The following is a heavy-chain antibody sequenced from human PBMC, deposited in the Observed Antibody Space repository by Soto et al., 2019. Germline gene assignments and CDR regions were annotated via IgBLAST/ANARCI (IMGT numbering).Heavy chain of an antibody. CDR3: ARHGDDILTGYYYYGMDV. V-gene: IGHV1-2*02. J-gene: IGHJ6*02. Sequence: GGPVKVSCKASGYTFTGYYMHWVRQAPGQGLEWMGWINPNSGGTNYAQKFQGRVTMTRDTSISTAYMELSRLRSDDTAVYYCARHGDDILTGYYYYGMDVWGQGTTVTVSS. CDR1: GYTFTGYY. CDR2: INPNSGGT. D-gene: IGHD3-9*01.